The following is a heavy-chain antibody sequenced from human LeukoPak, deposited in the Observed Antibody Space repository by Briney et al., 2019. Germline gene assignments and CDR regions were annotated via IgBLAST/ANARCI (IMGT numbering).Heavy chain of an antibody. V-gene: IGHV4-30-4*07. Sequence: SETLSLTCAVSGGSISSGGYSWSWIRQPPGKGLEWIGYIYYSGSTYYNPSLKSRVTISVDTSKNQFSLKLSSVTAADTAVYYCARDSVYSGSSLDYWGQGTLVTVSS. CDR1: GGSISSGGYS. CDR3: ARDSVYSGSSLDY. J-gene: IGHJ4*02. D-gene: IGHD1-26*01. CDR2: IYYSGST.